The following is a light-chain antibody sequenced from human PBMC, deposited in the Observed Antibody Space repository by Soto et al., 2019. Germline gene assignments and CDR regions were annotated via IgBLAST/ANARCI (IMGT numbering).Light chain of an antibody. J-gene: IGLJ2*01. Sequence: QPVLTQPRSVSGSPGQSVTISCTGTSSDVGGYKYVSWYQQHPGKVPNLIIYDVSERPSGVPDRFSGSKSGNTASLSISGLQAEDEADYYCCSYAGSYTVLFGGGTKVTVL. CDR3: CSYAGSYTVL. V-gene: IGLV2-11*01. CDR1: SSDVGGYKY. CDR2: DVS.